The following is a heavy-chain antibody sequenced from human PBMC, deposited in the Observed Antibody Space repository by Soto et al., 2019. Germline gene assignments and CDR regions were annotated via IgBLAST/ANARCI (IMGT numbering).Heavy chain of an antibody. CDR3: ARERWQWLGGRGGDY. J-gene: IGHJ4*02. Sequence: GGSLRLSCAASGFTFSSYSMNWVRQAPGKGLEWVSYISSSSSTIYYADSVKGRFTISRDNAKNSLYLQMNSLRSDDTAVYYCARERWQWLGGRGGDYWGQGTLVTVSS. CDR1: GFTFSSYS. V-gene: IGHV3-48*01. CDR2: ISSSSSTI. D-gene: IGHD6-19*01.